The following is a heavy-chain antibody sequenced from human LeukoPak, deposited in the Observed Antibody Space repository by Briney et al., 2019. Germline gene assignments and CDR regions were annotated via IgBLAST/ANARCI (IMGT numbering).Heavy chain of an antibody. CDR3: VRDLILVDTPGDDLDY. CDR2: IGGSGDKT. CDR1: GFTFNRNA. Sequence: GGSLRLSCAASGFTFNRNAISWVRQAPGKGLEWVSTIGGSGDKTFYADSVKGRFTISRDNAKNTVSLQMNSLRAEDTAVYYCVRDLILVDTPGDDLDYWGQGALVTVSS. V-gene: IGHV3-23*01. J-gene: IGHJ4*02. D-gene: IGHD4-23*01.